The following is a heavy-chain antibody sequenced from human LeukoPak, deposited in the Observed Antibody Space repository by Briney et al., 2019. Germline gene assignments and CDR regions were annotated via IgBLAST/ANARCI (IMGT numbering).Heavy chain of an antibody. J-gene: IGHJ4*02. V-gene: IGHV3-23*01. D-gene: IGHD3-16*02. CDR1: GFTFSSYS. Sequence: GGSLRLSCAASGFTFSSYSMNWVRQAPGKGLEWVSGISGRGGSTYYAGSVKGRFTVSRDNSKNTAYLQMNSLKTEDTAVYYCASRSPGWGQGALVTVSS. CDR2: ISGRGGST. CDR3: ASRSPG.